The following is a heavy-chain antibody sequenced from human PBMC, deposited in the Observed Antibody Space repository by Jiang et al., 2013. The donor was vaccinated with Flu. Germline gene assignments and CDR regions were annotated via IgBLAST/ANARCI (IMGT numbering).Heavy chain of an antibody. CDR1: GYTFTSYY. D-gene: IGHD3-10*01. CDR2: INPSGGST. CDR3: ARVLEEDYYGSGRDY. J-gene: IGHJ4*02. V-gene: IGHV1-46*01. Sequence: SGAEVKKPGASVKVSCKASGYTFTSYYMHWVRQAPGQGLEWMGIINPSGGSTSYAQKFQGGVTMTRDTSTSTVYMELSSLRSEDTAVYYCARVLEEDYYGSGRDYWGQGTLVTVSS.